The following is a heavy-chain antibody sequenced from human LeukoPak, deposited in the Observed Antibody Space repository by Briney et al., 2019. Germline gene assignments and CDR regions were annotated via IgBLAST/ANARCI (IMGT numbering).Heavy chain of an antibody. V-gene: IGHV4-39*01. D-gene: IGHD3-16*02. Sequence: KPSETLSLTCTVSGGSISSSSYYWGWIRQPPGKGLERIGSIYYSGSTYYNPSLKSRVTISVGTSKNQFSLKLSSVTAADTAVYYCARGHYDYIWGSYRSVDYWGQGTLVTVSS. CDR2: IYYSGST. CDR3: ARGHYDYIWGSYRSVDY. CDR1: GGSISSSSYY. J-gene: IGHJ4*02.